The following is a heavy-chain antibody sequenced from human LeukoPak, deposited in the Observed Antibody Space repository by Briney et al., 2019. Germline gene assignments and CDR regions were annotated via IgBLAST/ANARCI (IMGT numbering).Heavy chain of an antibody. Sequence: SETLSLTCTVSGGPIGTYYWSWIRQSPGKGLEWIGYIYVTGTRYNPYLQSRVTISVDRSRNQFFLKMSSVTAADTAVYYCARHIGGGIEDMDVWGKGTKVIVSS. J-gene: IGHJ6*03. CDR2: IYVTGT. D-gene: IGHD3-16*02. V-gene: IGHV4-59*08. CDR1: GGPIGTYY. CDR3: ARHIGGGIEDMDV.